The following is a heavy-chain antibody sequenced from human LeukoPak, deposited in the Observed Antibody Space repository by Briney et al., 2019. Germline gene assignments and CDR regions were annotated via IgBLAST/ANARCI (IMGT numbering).Heavy chain of an antibody. J-gene: IGHJ4*02. D-gene: IGHD3-22*01. V-gene: IGHV1-46*01. Sequence: ASVKVSCKASGYSFSGHYMYWVRRAPGQGLEWMGIINPSGGSTSYAQKFQGRVTMTRDMSTSTVYMELSSLRSEDTAVYYCARDSSGYYCDYWGQGTLVTVSS. CDR3: ARDSSGYYCDY. CDR1: GYSFSGHY. CDR2: INPSGGST.